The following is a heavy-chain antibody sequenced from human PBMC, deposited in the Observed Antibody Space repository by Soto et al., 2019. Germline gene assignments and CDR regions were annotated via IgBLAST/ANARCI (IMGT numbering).Heavy chain of an antibody. V-gene: IGHV3-48*02. J-gene: IGHJ6*02. CDR2: ISGSSTI. Sequence: EVQLVESGGGLVQPGGSLRVSCAASGCTFSSYSINWVRQALGKGLEWVSYISGSSTIYYADSVKGRFTISRDNDKNSLYPQMHSLRDEDTAVYYCAKVGLGLYGMDVRGQWTTVNVSS. D-gene: IGHD3-16*01. CDR3: AKVGLGLYGMDV. CDR1: GCTFSSYS.